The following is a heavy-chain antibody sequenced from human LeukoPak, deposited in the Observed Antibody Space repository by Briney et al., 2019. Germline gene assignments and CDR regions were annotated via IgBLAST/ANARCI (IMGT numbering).Heavy chain of an antibody. CDR1: GGSISNYC. Sequence: SETLSLTCTVAGGSISNYCWSWVRQPAWEGRGWIGRINTSGSTNCNPSLKSRVTMSVDTSKNQCSLQLTSVTAADTAVYYCAREIATSGGNSRALDYWGQGTLVTVSS. J-gene: IGHJ4*02. CDR3: AREIATSGGNSRALDY. V-gene: IGHV4-4*07. D-gene: IGHD4-23*01. CDR2: INTSGST.